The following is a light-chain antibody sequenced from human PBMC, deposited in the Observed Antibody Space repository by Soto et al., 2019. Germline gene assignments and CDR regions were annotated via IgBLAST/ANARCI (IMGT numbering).Light chain of an antibody. J-gene: IGKJ4*01. V-gene: IGKV3-11*01. CDR2: DAS. CDR3: QQRSDWPPLT. CDR1: QNINRY. Sequence: EIVLTQSPATLSLSPGERATLSCRASQNINRYLAWYQQKPGQAPRLLIYDASNRATGIPARFSGSGSGTDFTLTISSLEPEDFAVYYCQQRSDWPPLTFGGGTKVEIK.